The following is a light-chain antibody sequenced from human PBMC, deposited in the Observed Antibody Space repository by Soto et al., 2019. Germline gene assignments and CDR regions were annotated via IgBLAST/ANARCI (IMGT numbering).Light chain of an antibody. J-gene: IGLJ2*01. Sequence: QSALTQPASVSGSPGQSITISCTYNLVSWYQQHPGKAPKLMLYEGNKRPSGVSNRFSGSKSGNTASLTISGLQAEDEADYYCCSYAGQRVVFGGGTSSPS. CDR2: EGN. CDR1: NL. V-gene: IGLV2-23*01. CDR3: CSYAGQRVV.